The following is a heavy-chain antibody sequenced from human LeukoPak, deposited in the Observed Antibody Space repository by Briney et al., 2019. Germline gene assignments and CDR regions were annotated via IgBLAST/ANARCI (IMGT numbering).Heavy chain of an antibody. J-gene: IGHJ4*02. D-gene: IGHD4-17*01. Sequence: PSETLSLTCTVSGGSISSCYWSWIRQPAGKGLEWIGRIYTSGSTNYNPSLKSRVTMSVDTSKNQFSLKLSSVTAADTAVYYCAREHDYGDYGQDYWGQGTLVTVSS. CDR1: GGSISSCY. V-gene: IGHV4-4*07. CDR3: AREHDYGDYGQDY. CDR2: IYTSGST.